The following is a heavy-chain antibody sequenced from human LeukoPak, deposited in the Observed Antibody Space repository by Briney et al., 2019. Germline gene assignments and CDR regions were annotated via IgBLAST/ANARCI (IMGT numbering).Heavy chain of an antibody. CDR1: GGAISRYY. J-gene: IGHJ5*02. V-gene: IGHV4-59*01. D-gene: IGHD2-15*01. Sequence: SGTLSLTCTGSGGAISRYYLSWLRQPPGKGLEWIGYIYYSGSTKYNPSLTSGVTISVDRSKKQFSLRSSSVTAAGTPVRYFVVVYGFDPWGQGTLVTVSS. CDR3: VVVYGFDP. CDR2: IYYSGST.